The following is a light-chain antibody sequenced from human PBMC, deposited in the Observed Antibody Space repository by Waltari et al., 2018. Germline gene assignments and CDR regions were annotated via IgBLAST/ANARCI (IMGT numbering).Light chain of an antibody. V-gene: IGLV2-23*02. CDR2: EVH. CDR3: CSYAGTTSWV. J-gene: IGLJ3*02. CDR1: SDDVAGYNL. Sequence: QSALTQPASASGSPGQPITISCTGTSDDVAGYNLVSWYQQSSGKAPKLIIYEVHKLPSGVSSRFSASRSGNTASLTIAGLQSEDEANYYCCSYAGTTSWVFGGGTKVTVL.